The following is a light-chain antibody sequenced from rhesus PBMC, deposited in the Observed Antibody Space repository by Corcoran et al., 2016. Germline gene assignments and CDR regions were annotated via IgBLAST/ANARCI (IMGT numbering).Light chain of an antibody. Sequence: DIVLTQSPASLAVSPGQRATITCRASESVSFFGINLIHWYQQKPGQPSKLLVYQASNKDTGVPARFRGWGSGTDFTLTSKPVEADDAADYYCLQSKNSPFTFGPGTKLDIK. V-gene: IGKV7-13*01. J-gene: IGKJ3*01. CDR1: ESVSFFGINL. CDR3: LQSKNSPFT. CDR2: QAS.